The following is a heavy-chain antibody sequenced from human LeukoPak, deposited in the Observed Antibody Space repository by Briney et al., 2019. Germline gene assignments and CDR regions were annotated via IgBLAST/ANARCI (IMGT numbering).Heavy chain of an antibody. D-gene: IGHD3-10*01. Sequence: SETLSLTCTVSGGPISSYYWSWIRKPARKGLEWIGRIYTSGRTNYNPSLKSRVSMSVDTSKNQFSLKLSSVTAADTAVYYCARDNQGFSMVRGALSYGMDVWGQGTTVTVSS. J-gene: IGHJ6*02. CDR3: ARDNQGFSMVRGALSYGMDV. V-gene: IGHV4-4*07. CDR2: IYTSGRT. CDR1: GGPISSYY.